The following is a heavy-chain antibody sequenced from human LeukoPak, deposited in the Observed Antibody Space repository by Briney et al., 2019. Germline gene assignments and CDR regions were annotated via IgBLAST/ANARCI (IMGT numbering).Heavy chain of an antibody. CDR1: GGSISSSSYY. D-gene: IGHD3-22*01. J-gene: IGHJ4*02. CDR2: IYYSGST. V-gene: IGHV4-39*01. CDR3: ARLTVNYYDSSGYYYFDY. Sequence: SETLSLTCTVSGGSISSSSYYWGWIRQPPGKGLELIGSIYYSGSTYYNPSLKSRVTISVDTSKNQFSLKLSSVTAADTAVYYCARLTVNYYDSSGYYYFDYWGQGTLVTVSS.